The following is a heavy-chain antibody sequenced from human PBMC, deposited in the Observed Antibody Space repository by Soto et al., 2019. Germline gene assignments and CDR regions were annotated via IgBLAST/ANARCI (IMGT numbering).Heavy chain of an antibody. CDR2: IKQDGSEK. J-gene: IGHJ4*02. CDR3: ARVPKTHYYGSYYY. Sequence: EVQLVESGGGLVQPGGSLRLSCAASGFTFSSYWMSWVRQAPGKGLEWVANIKQDGSEKYYVDSVKGRFTISRDNAKNSLYLQMNSLRAEDTAVYYCARVPKTHYYGSYYYWGQGTLVTVSS. D-gene: IGHD3-10*01. CDR1: GFTFSSYW. V-gene: IGHV3-7*05.